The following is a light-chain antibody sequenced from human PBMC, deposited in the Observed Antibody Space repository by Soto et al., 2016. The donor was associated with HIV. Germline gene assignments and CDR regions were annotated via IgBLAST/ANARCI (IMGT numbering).Light chain of an antibody. CDR2: DDS. Sequence: SYVLTQPPSVSVAPGKTARITCGGNNIGSKSVNWYQQKPGQAPVLVVYDDSDRPSGIPGRFSGSNSGNTATLTINRVEAGDEADYYCQIWDSSSDNDVFGTGTKVILL. CDR1: NIGSKS. V-gene: IGLV3-21*03. J-gene: IGLJ1*01. CDR3: QIWDSSSDNDV.